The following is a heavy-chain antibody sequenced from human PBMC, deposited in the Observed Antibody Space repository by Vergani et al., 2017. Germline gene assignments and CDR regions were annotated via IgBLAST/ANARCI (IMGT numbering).Heavy chain of an antibody. V-gene: IGHV4-39*01. CDR2: IYYSGST. J-gene: IGHJ4*02. CDR1: GGSISSSSYY. D-gene: IGHD3-16*02. CDR3: ASLSGVYDYVWGSYRYYFDY. Sequence: QLQLQESGPGLVKPSETLSLTCTVSGGSISSSSYYWGWIRQPPGKGLEWIGSIYYSGSTYYNPSLKSRVTISVDTSKNQFSLKLSSVTAADTAVYYSASLSGVYDYVWGSYRYYFDYWGQGTLVTVSS.